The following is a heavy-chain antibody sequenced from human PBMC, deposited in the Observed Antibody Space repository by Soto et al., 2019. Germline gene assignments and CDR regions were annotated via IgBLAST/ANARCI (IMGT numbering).Heavy chain of an antibody. CDR1: GYTFNSHA. J-gene: IGHJ4*02. V-gene: IGHV3-48*03. CDR3: AIGGIH. D-gene: IGHD6-13*01. CDR2: ISGSGTT. Sequence: EVLLVESGGGSRQPGGSLRLSCVASGYTFNSHAMNWVRQAPGKGLEWISSISGSGTTNYAEDVKGRFTISRDNAHKSLFLEMKDRRGEDTAVDYCAIGGIHWGQGTLVTVSS.